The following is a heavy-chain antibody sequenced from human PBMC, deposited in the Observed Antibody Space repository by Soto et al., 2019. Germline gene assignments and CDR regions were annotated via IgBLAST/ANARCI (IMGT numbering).Heavy chain of an antibody. CDR1: GYTLTELS. CDR3: ATDLNLGGRNWFDP. CDR2: FDPEDGET. Sequence: ASLKVSCKVSGYTLTELSMHWVRQAPGKGLEWMGGFDPEDGETIYAQKFQGRVTMTEDTSTDTAYMELSSLRSEDTAVYYCATDLNLGGRNWFDPWGQGTLVTVSS. V-gene: IGHV1-24*01. D-gene: IGHD1-7*01. J-gene: IGHJ5*02.